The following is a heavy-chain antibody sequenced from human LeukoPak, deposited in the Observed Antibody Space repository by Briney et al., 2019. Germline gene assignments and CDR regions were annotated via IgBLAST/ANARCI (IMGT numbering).Heavy chain of an antibody. V-gene: IGHV4-59*12. J-gene: IGHJ3*02. CDR1: GGSISTYY. CDR3: ARGSITVVPAFDI. D-gene: IGHD4-23*01. CDR2: VYYSGST. Sequence: SETLSLTCTVSGGSISTYYWFWIRQPPGKGLEWIAYVYYSGSTNYNPSLKSRGTISVDTSKNQFSLKLSSVTAADTAVYYCARGSITVVPAFDIWGQGTMVTVSS.